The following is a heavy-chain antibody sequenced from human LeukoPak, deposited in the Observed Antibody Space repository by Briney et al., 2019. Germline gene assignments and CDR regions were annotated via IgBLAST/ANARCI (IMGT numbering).Heavy chain of an antibody. CDR2: IYYSGST. V-gene: IGHV4-39*01. CDR1: GGSISSSSYY. D-gene: IGHD2-15*01. CDR3: ARGRGVRIVRGFDY. J-gene: IGHJ4*02. Sequence: SETLSLTCTVSGGSISSSSYYWGWIRQPPGKGLEYVGSIYYSGSTYYNPSLKSRVTISVDTSKNQFSLKLSSVTAADTAVYYCARGRGVRIVRGFDYWGQGTLVTVSS.